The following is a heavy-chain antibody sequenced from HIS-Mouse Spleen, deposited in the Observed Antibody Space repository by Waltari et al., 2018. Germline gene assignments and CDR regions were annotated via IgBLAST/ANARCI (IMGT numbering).Heavy chain of an antibody. CDR1: GYTFTGYY. V-gene: IGHV1-2*02. Sequence: QVQLVQSGAEVKKPGASVKVSCKASGYTFTGYYMHWVRQAPGQGLEWMGWITPSSGGTNYAQKFQGRVTMTRDTSISTAYMELSRLRSDDTAVYYCARDREPDAFDIWGQGTMVTVSS. J-gene: IGHJ3*02. CDR2: ITPSSGGT. CDR3: ARDREPDAFDI.